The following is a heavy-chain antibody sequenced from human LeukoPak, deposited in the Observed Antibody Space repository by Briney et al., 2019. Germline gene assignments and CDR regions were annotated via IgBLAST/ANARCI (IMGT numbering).Heavy chain of an antibody. V-gene: IGHV4-39*07. CDR3: ARGCAPIYGNWFDP. D-gene: IGHD2/OR15-2a*01. CDR1: GGSISSSSYY. Sequence: SETLSLTCTVSGGSISSSSYYWDWIRQSPGKGLEWIGSVFYVGDTYYNPSLKSRVTISVDTSKNQFSLKLSSVTAADTAVYYCARGCAPIYGNWFDPWGQGTLVTVSS. CDR2: VFYVGDT. J-gene: IGHJ5*02.